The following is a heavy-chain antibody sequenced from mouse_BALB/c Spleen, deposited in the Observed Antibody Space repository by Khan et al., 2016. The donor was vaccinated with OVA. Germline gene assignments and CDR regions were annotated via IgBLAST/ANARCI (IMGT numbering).Heavy chain of an antibody. CDR1: GYTFTNYG. V-gene: IGHV9-3*02. J-gene: IGHJ2*01. D-gene: IGHD2-5*01. CDR2: INTYTGEP. Sequence: QVQLKESGPELKKPGETVKISCKASGYTFTNYGMNWVKQAPGKGLKWMGWINTYTGEPTYAEEFKGRFAFSLETSASTAYLQISNLKNDDTATYFCARDGSNYVIDYWGQGTTLTVSS. CDR3: ARDGSNYVIDY.